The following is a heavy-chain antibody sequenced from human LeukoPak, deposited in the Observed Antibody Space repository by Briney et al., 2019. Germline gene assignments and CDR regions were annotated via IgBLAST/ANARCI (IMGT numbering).Heavy chain of an antibody. CDR3: AREGYYDSSGYYYDAFDI. D-gene: IGHD3-22*01. CDR2: IYYSGST. J-gene: IGHJ3*02. V-gene: IGHV4-39*07. CDR1: GGSISSSSYY. Sequence: SETLSVTCTVSGGSISSSSYYWGWIRQPPGKGLEWIGSIYYSGSTYYNPSLKSRVTISVDTSKNQFSLKLSSVTAADTAVYYCAREGYYDSSGYYYDAFDIWGQGTMVTVSS.